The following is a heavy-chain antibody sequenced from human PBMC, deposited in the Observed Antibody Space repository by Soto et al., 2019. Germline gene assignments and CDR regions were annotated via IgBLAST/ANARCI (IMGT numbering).Heavy chain of an antibody. CDR2: ISWNSGSI. CDR1: GFTFDDYA. CDR3: AKDTAPAATVFDY. Sequence: EVQLVESGGGLVQPGRSLRLSCAASGFTFDDYAMHWVRQAPGKGLEWVSGISWNSGSIGYADSVKGRFTISRDNAKNSLYLQMNSLRAEDTALYYCAKDTAPAATVFDYWGQGTLVTVFS. V-gene: IGHV3-9*01. D-gene: IGHD2-2*01. J-gene: IGHJ4*02.